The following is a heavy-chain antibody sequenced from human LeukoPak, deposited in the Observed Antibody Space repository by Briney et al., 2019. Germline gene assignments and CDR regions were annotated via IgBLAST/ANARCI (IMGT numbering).Heavy chain of an antibody. Sequence: GGSLRLSCTASGFNFGDYAMSWVRQAPGKGLEWVGRIKSKTDGGTTDYAAPVKGRFTISRDDSKNTLYLQMNSLKTEDTAVYYCTTDVPIDPWGQGTLVTVSS. V-gene: IGHV3-15*01. CDR3: TTDVPIDP. D-gene: IGHD2-2*01. CDR2: IKSKTDGGTT. CDR1: GFNFGDYA. J-gene: IGHJ5*02.